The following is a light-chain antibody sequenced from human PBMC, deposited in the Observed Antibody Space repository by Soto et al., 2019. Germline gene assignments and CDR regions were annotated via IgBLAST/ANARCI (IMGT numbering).Light chain of an antibody. CDR1: QSISSN. J-gene: IGKJ5*01. CDR3: QVYGPSPPIT. CDR2: GVS. V-gene: IGKV3-20*01. Sequence: EIVMTQSPATLSVSPGERATLSCRASQSISSNLAWYQQKLGQAPRLLMYGVSSRATGIPDRFTGSGSGADFTLTISRLEPEDFAVYYCQVYGPSPPITFGQGTRLEN.